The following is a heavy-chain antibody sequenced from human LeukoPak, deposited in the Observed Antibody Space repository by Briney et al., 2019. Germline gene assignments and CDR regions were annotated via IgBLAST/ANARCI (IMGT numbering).Heavy chain of an antibody. CDR2: ISSSSSYI. J-gene: IGHJ4*02. V-gene: IGHV3-21*01. CDR3: ARDYCGGDCYGNN. Sequence: GGSLRLSCAASGFTFSSYAMSWVRQAPGKGLEWVSSISSSSSYIYYADSVKGRLTISRDNAKNSLYLQMNSLRAEDTAVYYCARDYCGGDCYGNNWGQGTLVTVSS. CDR1: GFTFSSYA. D-gene: IGHD2-21*02.